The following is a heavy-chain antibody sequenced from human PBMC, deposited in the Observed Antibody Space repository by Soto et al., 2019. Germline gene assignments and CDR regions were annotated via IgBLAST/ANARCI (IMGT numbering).Heavy chain of an antibody. CDR2: IRSKAYGETT. J-gene: IGHJ6*02. CDR3: TRYTYTSRYSYYGMDV. CDR1: GFTFGDYA. D-gene: IGHD2-2*01. V-gene: IGHV3-49*03. Sequence: SLRLSCTGSGFTFGDYAMSWSRQAPGKGLEWVGVIRSKAYGETTDYAASVKGRFTILRDDSKSIAYLQMNSLQSEDTGVYYCTRYTYTSRYSYYGMDVWGHGTTVTVYS.